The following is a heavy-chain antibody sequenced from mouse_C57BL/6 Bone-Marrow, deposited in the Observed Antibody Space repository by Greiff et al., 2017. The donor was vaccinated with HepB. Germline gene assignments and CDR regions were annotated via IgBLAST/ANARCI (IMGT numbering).Heavy chain of an antibody. J-gene: IGHJ1*03. CDR2: IDPENGDT. CDR3: SYYGNFYWYFDV. V-gene: IGHV14-4*01. D-gene: IGHD2-10*01. CDR1: GFNIKDDY. Sequence: VQLQQSGAELVRPGASVKLSCTASGFNIKDDYMHWVKQRPEQGLEWIGWIDPENGDTEYASKFQGKATITADTSSNTAYLQLSSLTSEDTAVYYCSYYGNFYWYFDVWGTGTTVTVSS.